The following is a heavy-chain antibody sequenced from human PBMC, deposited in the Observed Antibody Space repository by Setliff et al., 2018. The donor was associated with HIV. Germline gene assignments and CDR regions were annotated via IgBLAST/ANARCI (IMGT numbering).Heavy chain of an antibody. V-gene: IGHV3-23*01. CDR2: ISGSGANT. J-gene: IGHJ2*01. D-gene: IGHD2-21*01. Sequence: GGSLRLSCAASGFTFSSYTMSWVRQAPGKGLEWVSGISGSGANTYYADSVRGRFTISRDNSKNTLYLQMNNLRAEDTAVYYCARDSGDNPPTLYWYFDLWGRGTLVTVS. CDR3: ARDSGDNPPTLYWYFDL. CDR1: GFTFSSYT.